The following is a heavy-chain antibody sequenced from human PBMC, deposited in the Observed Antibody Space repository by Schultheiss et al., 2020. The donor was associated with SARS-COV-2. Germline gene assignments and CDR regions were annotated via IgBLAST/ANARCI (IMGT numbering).Heavy chain of an antibody. D-gene: IGHD6-19*01. V-gene: IGHV1-2*06. J-gene: IGHJ4*02. Sequence: ASVKVSCKASGGTFSSYAISWVRQAPGQGLEWMGRINPNSGGTNYAQKFQGRVTMTRDTSISTAYMELSRLRSDDTAVYYCARVGPIAVAAVDYWGQGTLVTVSS. CDR3: ARVGPIAVAAVDY. CDR1: GGTFSSYA. CDR2: INPNSGGT.